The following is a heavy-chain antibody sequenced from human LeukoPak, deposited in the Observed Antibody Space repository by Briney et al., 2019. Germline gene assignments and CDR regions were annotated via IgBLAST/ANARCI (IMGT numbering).Heavy chain of an antibody. D-gene: IGHD3-22*01. V-gene: IGHV3-21*01. CDR2: ISSSSSYI. J-gene: IGHJ4*02. CDR3: ARDSSGAGYYFDY. Sequence: GGSLRLSCAASGFSFSSNSMNWVCQAPGKGLEWVSSISSSSSYIYYADSVKGRFTISRDNSKNTLYLQMNSLRAEDTAVYYCARDSSGAGYYFDYWGQGTLVTVSS. CDR1: GFSFSSNS.